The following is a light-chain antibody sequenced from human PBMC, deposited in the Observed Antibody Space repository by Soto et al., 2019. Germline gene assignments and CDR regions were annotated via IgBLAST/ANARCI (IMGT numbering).Light chain of an antibody. Sequence: DIQMTQSPSTLSASVGDRVTITCRASQSISSWLAWYQQKLGRAPRLLIYDASSLESGVPSRFSGSGYGTEFTLTISSLQPDDFATYYCQQYNDYWTFGQGTRVTIK. J-gene: IGKJ1*01. CDR3: QQYNDYWT. CDR2: DAS. V-gene: IGKV1-5*01. CDR1: QSISSW.